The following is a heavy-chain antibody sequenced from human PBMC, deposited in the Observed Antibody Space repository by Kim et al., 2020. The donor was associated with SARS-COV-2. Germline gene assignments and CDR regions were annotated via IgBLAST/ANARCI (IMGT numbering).Heavy chain of an antibody. Sequence: GGSLRLSCAASAFTFNNFAMSWVRQAPGKGLEWVSGISGSAGRTYYADSVKGRFTISRDNSKNTLYLQMNSLRAEDTAVYSCAKEASHSDYDILSGYSVFSYYFDYWGQGTLVTVSS. CDR3: AKEASHSDYDILSGYSVFSYYFDY. CDR2: ISGSAGRT. J-gene: IGHJ4*02. D-gene: IGHD3-9*01. V-gene: IGHV3-23*01. CDR1: AFTFNNFA.